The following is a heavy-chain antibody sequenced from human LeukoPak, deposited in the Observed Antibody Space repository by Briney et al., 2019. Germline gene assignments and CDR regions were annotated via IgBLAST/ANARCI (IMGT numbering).Heavy chain of an antibody. J-gene: IGHJ4*02. Sequence: PSETLSLTCTVSGDSISSSPFYWGWIRQPPGKGLEWIGSIYYGGSTYYNPPLKSRVTMSADTSKNQFSLKLFSVTAADTAVYYCARRTYFDYWGQGILVTVSS. V-gene: IGHV4-39*07. CDR3: ARRTYFDY. CDR2: IYYGGST. CDR1: GDSISSSPFY.